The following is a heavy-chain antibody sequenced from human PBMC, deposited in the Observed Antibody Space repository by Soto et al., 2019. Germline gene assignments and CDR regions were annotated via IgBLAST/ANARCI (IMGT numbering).Heavy chain of an antibody. CDR2: IYYSGST. J-gene: IGHJ5*02. D-gene: IGHD4-17*01. CDR3: AREPVPTTVTTFNWFDP. Sequence: SETLSLTCTVSGGSISSGDNYWGWIRQPPGRGLEWIGYIYYSGSTYYNPSLKSRVTISVDTSKNQFSLKLSSVTAADTAVYYCAREPVPTTVTTFNWFDPWGQGTLVTVSS. CDR1: GGSISSGDNY. V-gene: IGHV4-30-4*01.